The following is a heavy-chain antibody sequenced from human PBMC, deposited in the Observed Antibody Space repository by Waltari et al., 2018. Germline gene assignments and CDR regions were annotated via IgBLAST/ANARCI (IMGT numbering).Heavy chain of an antibody. J-gene: IGHJ6*02. CDR3: ARVSRRTYRSPVPGGHYYYGMDV. CDR1: GFTFSSFW. D-gene: IGHD3-16*01. V-gene: IGHV3-74*03. Sequence: EEQLVESGGGLVQPGDSLRLSCAASGFTFSSFWMNWVRQPPGKGPLWVSRISTKARDTTYADSVKGRFTISRDNARNTLYLQMNRLRAEDTAVYFCARVSRRTYRSPVPGGHYYYGMDVWGQGTTVTVSS. CDR2: ISTKARDT.